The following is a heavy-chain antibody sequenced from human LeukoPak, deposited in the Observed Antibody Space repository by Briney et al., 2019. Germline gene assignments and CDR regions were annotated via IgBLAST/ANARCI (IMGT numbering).Heavy chain of an antibody. V-gene: IGHV3-48*03. Sequence: GGSLRPSCAASGFTFSSYEMNWVRQAPGKGLEWVSYISSSGSTIYYADSVKGRFTISRDNAKNSLYLQMSSLRAEDTAVYYCARAPYYDSSGYLDYWGQGTLVTVSS. J-gene: IGHJ4*02. CDR1: GFTFSSYE. D-gene: IGHD3-22*01. CDR3: ARAPYYDSSGYLDY. CDR2: ISSSGSTI.